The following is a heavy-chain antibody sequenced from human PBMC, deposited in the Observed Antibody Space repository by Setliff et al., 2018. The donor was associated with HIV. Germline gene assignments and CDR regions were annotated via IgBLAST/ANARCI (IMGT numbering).Heavy chain of an antibody. V-gene: IGHV4-38-2*02. CDR2: SSDSGYT. J-gene: IGHJ5*02. D-gene: IGHD6-19*01. CDR3: ARGRAEYVAVAVMGSWFDP. Sequence: PSETLSLTCSVSGPSLSTGHHWGWIRQTPEKGLEWIGSSSDSGYTHYNPSLKSRVTISVDTSRKQFSLKLNSVTAADTAVYYCARGRAEYVAVAVMGSWFDPWGQGTLVTVSS. CDR1: GPSLSTGHH.